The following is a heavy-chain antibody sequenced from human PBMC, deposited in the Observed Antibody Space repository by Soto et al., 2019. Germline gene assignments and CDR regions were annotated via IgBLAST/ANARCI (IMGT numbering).Heavy chain of an antibody. CDR2: INAGNGNT. J-gene: IGHJ4*02. CDR3: ARGVPYDWIDY. CDR1: GYTFTSYA. V-gene: IGHV1-3*01. D-gene: IGHD3-3*01. Sequence: QVQLVQSGAEVKKPGASVKVSCKASGYTFTSYAMHWVRQAPGQRLEWMGWINAGNGNTKYSQKFQGRVTITRDTSGSTAYMELSSLRSEDTAVYYCARGVPYDWIDYWGQGTLVTVSS.